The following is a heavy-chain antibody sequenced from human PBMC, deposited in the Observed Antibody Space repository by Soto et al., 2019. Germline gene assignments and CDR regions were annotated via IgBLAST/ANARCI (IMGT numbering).Heavy chain of an antibody. CDR1: GFTFSSYA. CDR2: ISGSGGST. D-gene: IGHD2-2*01. J-gene: IGHJ6*02. CDR3: AKEGYCSSTSCEGPSYYYYYGMDV. V-gene: IGHV3-23*01. Sequence: EVQLLESGGGLVQPGGSLRLSCAASGFTFSSYAMSWVRQAPGKGLEWVSAISGSGGSTYYADSVKGRFTISRDNSKNTMVQQMNSLRDEDTAVYYCAKEGYCSSTSCEGPSYYYYYGMDVWGQGTTVTVSS.